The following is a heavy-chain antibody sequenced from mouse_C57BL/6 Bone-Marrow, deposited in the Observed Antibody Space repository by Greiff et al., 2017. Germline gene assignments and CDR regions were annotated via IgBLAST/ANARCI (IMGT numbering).Heavy chain of an antibody. CDR3: AREDGSSLPWFAY. CDR1: GYSITSGYY. Sequence: EVKLMESGPGLVKPSQSLSLTCSVTGYSITSGYYWNWIRQFPGNKLEWMGYISYDGSNNYNPSLTNRISITRDTSKNQFFLKLNSVTTEDTATYYCAREDGSSLPWFAYWGQGTLVTVSA. J-gene: IGHJ3*01. D-gene: IGHD1-1*01. V-gene: IGHV3-6*01. CDR2: ISYDGSN.